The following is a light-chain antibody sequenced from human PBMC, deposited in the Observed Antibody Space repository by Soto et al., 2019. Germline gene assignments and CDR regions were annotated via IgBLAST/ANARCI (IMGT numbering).Light chain of an antibody. CDR1: QGIRND. V-gene: IGKV1-6*01. CDR2: GAS. J-gene: IGKJ4*01. Sequence: AIQMTQSPSSLSASVGDRVTITCRASQGIRNDLGWYQQKPGKAPKLLIYGASSLQSDVPSRFSGSGSGTDSTPTISRLLPEDFATAYYRQDYSYPSTVGGGTKVEIK. CDR3: RQDYSYPST.